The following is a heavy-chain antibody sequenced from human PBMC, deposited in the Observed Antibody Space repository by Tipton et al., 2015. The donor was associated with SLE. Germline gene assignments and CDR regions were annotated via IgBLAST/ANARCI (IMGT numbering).Heavy chain of an antibody. CDR3: ARAPLPVDAFDI. Sequence: GSLRLSCAASGFTFSSYAMSWVRQAPGKGLEWVSVIYSGGSTYYADSVKGRFTISRDNSKNTLYLQMNSLRAEDTAVYYCARAPLPVDAFDIWGQGTMVTVSS. J-gene: IGHJ3*02. D-gene: IGHD2-21*02. CDR2: IYSGGST. CDR1: GFTFSSYA. V-gene: IGHV3-53*05.